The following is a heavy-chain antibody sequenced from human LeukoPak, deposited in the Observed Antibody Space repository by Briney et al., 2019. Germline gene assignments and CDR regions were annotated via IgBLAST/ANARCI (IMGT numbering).Heavy chain of an antibody. CDR2: IYATGST. D-gene: IGHD3-10*01. J-gene: IGHJ4*02. Sequence: SETLSLTCTVSGGSISSYYWSWIRQPAGKGLEWIGRIYATGSTNYNPSLKSRVSMSLDTSKNQFSRRLSSVTAADTAVYYCARAPSYSYYFDYWGQGTLVTVSS. CDR3: ARAPSYSYYFDY. CDR1: GGSISSYY. V-gene: IGHV4-4*07.